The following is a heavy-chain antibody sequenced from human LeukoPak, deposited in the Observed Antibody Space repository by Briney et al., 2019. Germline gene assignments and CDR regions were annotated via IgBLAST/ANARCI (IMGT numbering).Heavy chain of an antibody. Sequence: ASVKVSCKASGYTFTNYYMHWVRQAPGQGLEWMGIINPSGGGPTYTQKFQDRVTMTRDTSTRTVYMELSSLRSEDTAVYYCARGPYNGNSGLQPRADYWGQGTLVTVSS. J-gene: IGHJ4*02. CDR2: INPSGGGP. D-gene: IGHD1-26*01. CDR1: GYTFTNYY. CDR3: ARGPYNGNSGLQPRADY. V-gene: IGHV1-46*01.